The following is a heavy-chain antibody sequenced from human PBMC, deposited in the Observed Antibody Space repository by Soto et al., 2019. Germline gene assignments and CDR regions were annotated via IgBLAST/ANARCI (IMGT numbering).Heavy chain of an antibody. V-gene: IGHV3-23*01. CDR1: GFTFSSYA. CDR3: ARRGSGSYYDY. CDR2: ISGSGCST. J-gene: IGHJ4*02. D-gene: IGHD1-26*01. Sequence: EVQLLESGGGLVQPGGSLRLSCAASGFTFSSYAMRWVRQAPGKGLEWVSAISGSGCSTYYADTVKGRFTISRDNSKNTLSLQMNRLRAEDTAVYYCARRGSGSYYDYWGQGTLVTVSS.